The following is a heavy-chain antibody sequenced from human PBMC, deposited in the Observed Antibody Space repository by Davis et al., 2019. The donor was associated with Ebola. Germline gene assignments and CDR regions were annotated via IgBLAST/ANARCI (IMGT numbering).Heavy chain of an antibody. CDR2: INSDGSTT. Sequence: GESLKISCAASGFTFSNYWMHWVRQAPGKGLVWLSRINSDGSTTGYADSVKGRFAMTRDNAKNTLYLQMNSLRAEDTAVYFCAKLQMGGLGWFEVAEFWGQGSLVTVSS. CDR1: GFTFSNYW. CDR3: AKLQMGGLGWFEVAEF. J-gene: IGHJ4*02. V-gene: IGHV3-74*01. D-gene: IGHD6-19*01.